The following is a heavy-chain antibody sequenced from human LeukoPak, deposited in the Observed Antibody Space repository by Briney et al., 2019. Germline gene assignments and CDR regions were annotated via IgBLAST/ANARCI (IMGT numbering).Heavy chain of an antibody. V-gene: IGHV4-59*01. Sequence: TSETLSLTCTVSGGSISSYYWSWIRQPPGKGLEWIGYIYYSGSTNYNPSLKSRVTISVDTSKNRFSLKLSSVTAADTAVYYCARAPVATPSEFDYWGQGTLVTVSS. CDR3: ARAPVATPSEFDY. D-gene: IGHD5-12*01. CDR1: GGSISSYY. CDR2: IYYSGST. J-gene: IGHJ4*02.